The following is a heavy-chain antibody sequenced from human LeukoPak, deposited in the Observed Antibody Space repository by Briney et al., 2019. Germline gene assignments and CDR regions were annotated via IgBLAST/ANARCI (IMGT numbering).Heavy chain of an antibody. CDR1: GDSISSYY. V-gene: IGHV4-59*01. Sequence: SETLSLTCTVSGDSISSYYWSWIRQPPGKGLEWIGYIYYSGSTNYNPSLKRRVTISVDTSKNQFSLKLSSVTAADTAVYYCARDYSGSHHYWGQGTLVTVSS. CDR2: IYYSGST. CDR3: ARDYSGSHHY. J-gene: IGHJ4*02. D-gene: IGHD1-26*01.